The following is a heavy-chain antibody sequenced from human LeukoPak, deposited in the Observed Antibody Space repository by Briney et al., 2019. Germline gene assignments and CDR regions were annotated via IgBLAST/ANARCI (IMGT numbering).Heavy chain of an antibody. CDR3: ASERRSSSSFDY. J-gene: IGHJ4*02. CDR1: GGSISSGGYY. V-gene: IGHV4-31*03. D-gene: IGHD6-6*01. CDR2: IYYSGST. Sequence: PSETLSLTCTVSGGSISSGGYYWSWIRQHPGKGLEWIGYIYYSGSTYYNPSLEGRVTISVDTSKNQFSLKLSSVTAADTAVYYCASERRSSSSFDYWGQGTLVTVSS.